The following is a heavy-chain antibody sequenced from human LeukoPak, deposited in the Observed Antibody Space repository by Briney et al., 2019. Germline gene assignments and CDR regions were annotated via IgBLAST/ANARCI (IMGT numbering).Heavy chain of an antibody. CDR3: ARPLTSGGYYYYYMDV. V-gene: IGHV3-30-3*01. J-gene: IGHJ6*03. Sequence: GGSLRLSCAASGFTFSSYAMHWVRQAPGKGLEWVAVISYDGSNKYYADSVKGRFTISRDNSKNTLYLQMNSLRAEDTAVYYCARPLTSGGYYYYYMDVWGKGTTVTVSS. CDR2: ISYDGSNK. D-gene: IGHD6-6*01. CDR1: GFTFSSYA.